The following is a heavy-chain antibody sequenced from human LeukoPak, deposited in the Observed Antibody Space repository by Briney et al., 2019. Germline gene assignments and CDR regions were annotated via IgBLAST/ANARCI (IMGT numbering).Heavy chain of an antibody. CDR2: IIPILGIA. CDR3: ARDRIAAAGYYYYGMDV. D-gene: IGHD6-13*01. V-gene: IGHV1-69*04. J-gene: IGHJ6*02. CDR1: GGTFSSYA. Sequence: SVKVSCKASGGTFSSYAISWVRQAPGQGLEWMGRIIPILGIANYAQKFQGRVTITADKSTSTAYMELSSLRSEDTAVYYCARDRIAAAGYYYYGMDVWGQGTTVTVSS.